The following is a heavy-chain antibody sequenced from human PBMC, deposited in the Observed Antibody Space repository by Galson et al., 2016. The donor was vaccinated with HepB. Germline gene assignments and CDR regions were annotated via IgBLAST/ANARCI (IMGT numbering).Heavy chain of an antibody. J-gene: IGHJ4*02. CDR2: ITRNGDAT. Sequence: SLRLSCAASGFSFSNSGMSWVRQAPGRGLEWVSGITRNGDATHYADFVKGRFTISRDNSKHTLYLYMNNLTAGDTAIYYCGKHGGFDYWGQGALVTVSS. CDR1: GFSFSNSG. D-gene: IGHD3-16*01. CDR3: GKHGGFDY. V-gene: IGHV3-23*01.